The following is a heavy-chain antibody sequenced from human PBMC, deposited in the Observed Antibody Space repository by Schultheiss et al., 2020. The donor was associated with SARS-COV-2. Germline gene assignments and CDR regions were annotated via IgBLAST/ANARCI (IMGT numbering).Heavy chain of an antibody. CDR2: INHSGST. J-gene: IGHJ4*02. CDR3: ARLGDWGYYFDY. D-gene: IGHD2-21*01. CDR1: GGSISSSSYY. V-gene: IGHV4-39*07. Sequence: SETLSLTCTVSGGSISSSSYYWGWIRQPPGKGLEWIGEINHSGSTNYNPSLKSRVTISVDTSKNQFSLKLSSVTAADTAVYYCARLGDWGYYFDYWGQGILVTVSS.